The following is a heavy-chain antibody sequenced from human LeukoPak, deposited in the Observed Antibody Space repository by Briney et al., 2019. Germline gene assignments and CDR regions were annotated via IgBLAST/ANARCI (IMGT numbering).Heavy chain of an antibody. CDR1: GYTLTDLS. Sequence: ASVTVSCKVTGYTLTDLSLHRVGQAPGKGLEWMGGFDPEDGETIYAQKFQGRVTMTEDTSTDTAYMELSSLRSEDTAVYYCATLLGGYDLVDYWGPVTLVTVSS. CDR2: FDPEDGET. D-gene: IGHD5-12*01. J-gene: IGHJ4*02. CDR3: ATLLGGYDLVDY. V-gene: IGHV1-24*01.